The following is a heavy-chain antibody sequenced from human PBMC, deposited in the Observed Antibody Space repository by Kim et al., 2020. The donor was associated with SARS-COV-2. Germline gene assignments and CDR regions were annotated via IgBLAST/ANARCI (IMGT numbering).Heavy chain of an antibody. V-gene: IGHV3-33*01. CDR2: IWYDGSNK. J-gene: IGHJ4*02. CDR3: AREGAEQWLALDY. CDR1: GFTFSSYG. Sequence: GGSLRLSCAASGFTFSSYGMHWVRQAPGKGLEWVAVIWYDGSNKYYADSVKGRFTISRDNSKNTLYLQMNSLRAEDTAVYYCAREGAEQWLALDYWGQGTLVTVSS. D-gene: IGHD6-19*01.